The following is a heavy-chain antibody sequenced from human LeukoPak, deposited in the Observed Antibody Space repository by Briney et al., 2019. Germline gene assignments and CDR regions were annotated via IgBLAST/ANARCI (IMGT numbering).Heavy chain of an antibody. CDR1: GFTVSSNY. Sequence: GGSLRLSCAASGFTVSSNYMSWVRQAPGKGLEYVSAISSNGGSTYYADSVKGRFTISRDNSKNTLYPQMSSLRAEDTAMYYCVNGDQSSWYRTLLYWGQGTLVTVSS. J-gene: IGHJ4*02. D-gene: IGHD6-13*01. V-gene: IGHV3-64D*06. CDR2: ISSNGGST. CDR3: VNGDQSSWYRTLLY.